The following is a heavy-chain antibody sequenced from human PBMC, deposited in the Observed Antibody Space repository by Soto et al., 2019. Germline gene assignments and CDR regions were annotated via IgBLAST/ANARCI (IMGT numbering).Heavy chain of an antibody. CDR2: IYWDGDK. CDR1: GFSLSSSGVG. V-gene: IGHV2-5*02. D-gene: IGHD2-15*01. CDR3: AHKGGRGAGMDV. J-gene: IGHJ6*02. Sequence: QITLKESGPTLVKPTQTLTLTCSFSGFSLSSSGVGVGWIRQPPGKALEWLALIYWDGDKRYSPSLKTRLIITKDTSTNEVVFTMTNMDPVDTGTYYCAHKGGRGAGMDVWGQGTTVTVS.